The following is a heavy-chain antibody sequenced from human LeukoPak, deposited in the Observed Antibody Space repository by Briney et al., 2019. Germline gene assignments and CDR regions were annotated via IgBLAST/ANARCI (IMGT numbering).Heavy chain of an antibody. CDR1: GFTFSGYG. V-gene: IGHV3-30*18. Sequence: GRPLRLSCAASGFTFSGYGMHWVRQAPGKGLEWVAVISFDGSNEYYADSVKGRFTISRDNSKNTLYLQVNSLRAEDTAVYYCAKGGKWDVTPFDYWGQGTLVTVSS. CDR2: ISFDGSNE. J-gene: IGHJ4*02. D-gene: IGHD1-26*01. CDR3: AKGGKWDVTPFDY.